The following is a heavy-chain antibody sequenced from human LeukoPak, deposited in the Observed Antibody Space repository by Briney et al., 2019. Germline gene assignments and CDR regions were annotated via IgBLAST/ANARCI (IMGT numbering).Heavy chain of an antibody. Sequence: GGSLRLSCAASGFTFTGHTMTWLRQAPGKGLEWVSIICGRDDRTYYAASVKGRFTISRDNSKNTLYLQMNSLRGEDTAVYYCAKSALGGYYDSSGYFDYWGQGTLVTVSS. CDR1: GFTFTGHT. V-gene: IGHV3-23*01. D-gene: IGHD3-22*01. J-gene: IGHJ4*02. CDR3: AKSALGGYYDSSGYFDY. CDR2: ICGRDDRT.